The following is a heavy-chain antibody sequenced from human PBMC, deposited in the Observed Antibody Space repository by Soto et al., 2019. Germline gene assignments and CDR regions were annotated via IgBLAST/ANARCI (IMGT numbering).Heavy chain of an antibody. V-gene: IGHV4-30-2*01. J-gene: IGHJ5*02. CDR1: GGFISSGDSS. CDR2: INHGGTT. D-gene: IGHD3-3*01. Sequence: SSETLSLTCAVSGGFISSGDSSWSWIRQPPGRGLEWIGDINHGGTTYYTPSLKSRVTLSVDTSKNQFSLKLSSVTAADTAVYYCARGYRITIFGVPQYNWFDPWGQGTLVTVSS. CDR3: ARGYRITIFGVPQYNWFDP.